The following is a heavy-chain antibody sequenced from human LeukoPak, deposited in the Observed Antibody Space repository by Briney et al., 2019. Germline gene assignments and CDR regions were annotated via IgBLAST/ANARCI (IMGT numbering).Heavy chain of an antibody. CDR1: GYTFTSYG. Sequence: GASVKVSCKASGYTFTSYGISWVRQAPGQGLEWMGWISAYNGNTNYAQKLQGRVTMTTDTSTSTAYMELRSLRSDDTAVYYCARDLHRKLVGATYDAFDIWGQGTMVTVSS. CDR3: ARDLHRKLVGATYDAFDI. D-gene: IGHD1-26*01. V-gene: IGHV1-18*01. J-gene: IGHJ3*02. CDR2: ISAYNGNT.